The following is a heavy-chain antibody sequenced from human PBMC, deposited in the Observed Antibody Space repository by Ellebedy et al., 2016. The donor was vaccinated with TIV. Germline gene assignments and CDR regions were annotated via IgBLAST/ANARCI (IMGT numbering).Heavy chain of an antibody. CDR2: IKEDGSEK. D-gene: IGHD5-12*01. CDR1: GLIFSTYW. V-gene: IGHV3-7*01. Sequence: PGGSLRLSCAASGLIFSTYWMARVRQAPGKGLEWVANIKEDGSEKYYVDSLKGRFTISRDNAKNSLYLQMNSMRAEDTAVDYCARERGYDTFDYWGQGILVTVSS. J-gene: IGHJ4*02. CDR3: ARERGYDTFDY.